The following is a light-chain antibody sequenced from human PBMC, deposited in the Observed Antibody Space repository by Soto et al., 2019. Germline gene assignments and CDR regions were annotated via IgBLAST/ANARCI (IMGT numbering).Light chain of an antibody. CDR1: QGISSY. V-gene: IGKV1-27*01. Sequence: DIQMTQSPSSLSASVGDRVTITCRASQGISSYLAWYQQKPGKAPKLLIYAASTLQSGVPSRFSGSGSGTDFTLTISSLQPEDVATFYCQKYDSAPVWFGQGTKVEFK. J-gene: IGKJ1*01. CDR2: AAS. CDR3: QKYDSAPVW.